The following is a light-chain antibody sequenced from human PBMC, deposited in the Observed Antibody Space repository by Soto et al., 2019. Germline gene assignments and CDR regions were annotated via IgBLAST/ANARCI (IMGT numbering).Light chain of an antibody. V-gene: IGKV3D-15*01. Sequence: EIVLTQSPGTLSLSPGERATLSCRASQSVSNNYLAWYQQKPGQAPRLLIYGASNRATGIPDRFSGSGSGTGFTLTISSLQSEDFAVYYCQQYINWPLTFGGGTKVDIK. CDR3: QQYINWPLT. J-gene: IGKJ4*01. CDR1: QSVSNN. CDR2: GAS.